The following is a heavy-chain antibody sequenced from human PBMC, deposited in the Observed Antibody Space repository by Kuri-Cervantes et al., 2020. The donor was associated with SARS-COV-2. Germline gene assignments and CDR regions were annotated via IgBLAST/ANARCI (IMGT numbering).Heavy chain of an antibody. D-gene: IGHD1-26*01. CDR3: ARVVGATAKMDV. J-gene: IGHJ6*04. CDR1: GGSISSYY. CDR2: IYYSGST. V-gene: IGHV4-59*01. Sequence: GPLKLSCTVSGGSISSYYWSWIRQPPGKGLEWIGYIYYSGSTNYSPSLKSRATISVDTSKNQFSLKLSSVTAADTAVYYCARVVGATAKMDVWGKGTTVTVSS.